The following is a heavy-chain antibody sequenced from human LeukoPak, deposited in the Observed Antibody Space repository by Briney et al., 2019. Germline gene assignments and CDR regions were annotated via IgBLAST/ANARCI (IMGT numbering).Heavy chain of an antibody. D-gene: IGHD3-10*01. V-gene: IGHV3-13*01. J-gene: IGHJ3*02. CDR2: IGTAGDT. CDR1: GFTFSSYD. Sequence: GRSLRLSCAASGFTFSSYDMHWVRQATGKGLEWVSAIGTAGDTYYPGSVKGRFTISRENAKNSLYLQMNSLRAGDTAVYYCARASANYGSGSFAFDIWGQGTMVTVST. CDR3: ARASANYGSGSFAFDI.